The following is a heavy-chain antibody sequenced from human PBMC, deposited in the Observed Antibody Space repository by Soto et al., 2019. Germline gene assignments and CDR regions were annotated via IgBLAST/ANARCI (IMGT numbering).Heavy chain of an antibody. V-gene: IGHV1-46*03. CDR1: GYTFINYY. Sequence: ASVKVSCKASGYTFINYYIHWVRQAPGQGLEWMGVINPNDGSTVYAQKFQGRVTLTRDTSTSTVYVELSSLRSDDTAVYFCVRATAARQRDYSYHYYLHIWGKGTTVTVS. CDR3: VRATAARQRDYSYHYYLHI. J-gene: IGHJ6*03. CDR2: INPNDGST. D-gene: IGHD6-6*01.